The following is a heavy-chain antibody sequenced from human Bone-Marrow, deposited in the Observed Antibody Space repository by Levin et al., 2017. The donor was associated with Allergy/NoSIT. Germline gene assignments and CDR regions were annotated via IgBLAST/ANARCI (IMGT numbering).Heavy chain of an antibody. Sequence: SVKVSCKASGGTFSSYTISWVRQAPGQGLEWMGRIIPILAIANYAQKFQGRVTINADKSTSTVYMELGSLRLEDTAVYYCAIGSSDILTGYYPHSVTIDSWGQGPLLPVSS. V-gene: IGHV1-69*02. J-gene: IGHJ4*02. D-gene: IGHD3-9*01. CDR2: IIPILAIA. CDR1: GGTFSSYT. CDR3: AIGSSDILTGYYPHSVTIDS.